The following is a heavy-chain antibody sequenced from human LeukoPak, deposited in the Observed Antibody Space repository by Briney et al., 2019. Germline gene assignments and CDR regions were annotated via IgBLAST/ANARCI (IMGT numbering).Heavy chain of an antibody. Sequence: SVKVSCKASGGTFSSYAISWVRQAPGQGLEWMGRIIPILGIANYAQKFQGRVTITADKSTSTAYMELSSLRSEDTAVYYCAGAKLGDAFDIWGQGTMVTVSS. CDR1: GGTFSSYA. D-gene: IGHD7-27*01. CDR3: AGAKLGDAFDI. V-gene: IGHV1-69*04. J-gene: IGHJ3*02. CDR2: IIPILGIA.